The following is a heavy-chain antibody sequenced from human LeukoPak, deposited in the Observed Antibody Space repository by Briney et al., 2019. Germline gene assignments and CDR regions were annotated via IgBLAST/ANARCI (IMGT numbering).Heavy chain of an antibody. Sequence: EASVKVSCTASGGTFSRYAVSWVRQAPGQGLEWMGRIIPIFGTTNYAQEFQGRVTITADESTDTAYIELSSLRSEDTAVYYCARDRKSGNSYATECWGQPTLVTVSS. J-gene: IGHJ4*02. V-gene: IGHV1-69*15. CDR1: GGTFSRYA. CDR2: IIPIFGTT. CDR3: ARDRKSGNSYATEC. D-gene: IGHD5-18*01.